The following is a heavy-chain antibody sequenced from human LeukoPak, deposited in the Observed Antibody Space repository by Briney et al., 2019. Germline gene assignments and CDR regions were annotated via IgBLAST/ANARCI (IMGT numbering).Heavy chain of an antibody. Sequence: QPGWSLKLSCSASGFIFSNYAMHWVRLAPGKGLEWVAIISYDGTRRHYADSAEGRFTISRDNSKNTLYLQMIGLRPEDTAVYYCARDGGDKTAYYGDQFDEWGQGTLVTVSS. V-gene: IGHV3-30*04. CDR2: ISYDGTRR. J-gene: IGHJ4*02. CDR1: GFIFSNYA. D-gene: IGHD3-9*01. CDR3: ARDGGDKTAYYGDQFDE.